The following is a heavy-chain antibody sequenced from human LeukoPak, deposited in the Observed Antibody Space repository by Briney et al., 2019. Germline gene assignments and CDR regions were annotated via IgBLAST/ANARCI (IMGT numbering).Heavy chain of an antibody. J-gene: IGHJ4*02. Sequence: GGSLRLPCAASGFTFSDSYMSWIRQAPGKGLEWLSYISNGGSTIYYADSVKGRFTISRDNAHNSLYLQMNSLRVEDSAVYYCSRDPRLLDYWGQGTLVTVSS. V-gene: IGHV3-11*04. CDR1: GFTFSDSY. CDR3: SRDPRLLDY. CDR2: ISNGGSTI.